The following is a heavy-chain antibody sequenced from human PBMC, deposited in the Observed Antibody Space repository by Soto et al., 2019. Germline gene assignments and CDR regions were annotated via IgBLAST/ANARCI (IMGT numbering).Heavy chain of an antibody. D-gene: IGHD1-26*01. CDR3: AIAVELLYPYYYYYMDV. CDR1: GFTFSSYS. CDR2: ISSSSSYI. J-gene: IGHJ6*03. V-gene: IGHV3-21*01. Sequence: GGSLRLSCAASGFTFSSYSMNWVRQAPGKGLEWVLSISSSSSYIYYADSVKGRFTISRDNAKNSLYLQMNSLRAEDTAVYYCAIAVELLYPYYYYYMDVWGKGTTVTVAS.